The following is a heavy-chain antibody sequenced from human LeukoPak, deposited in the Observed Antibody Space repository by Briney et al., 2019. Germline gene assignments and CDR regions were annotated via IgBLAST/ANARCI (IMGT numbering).Heavy chain of an antibody. V-gene: IGHV4-59*04. CDR1: GGSISTYY. CDR2: INYGGHT. CDR3: ARTHFDSLGWFDP. J-gene: IGHJ5*02. Sequence: SETLSLTCTVSGGSISTYYWSWIRQSPGKGLEWIANINYGGHTYYNPSVKSRVTLSVDVSKNRFSLNLTSVTAADTALYFCARTHFDSLGWFDPWGQGIQVIVSS. D-gene: IGHD3-9*01.